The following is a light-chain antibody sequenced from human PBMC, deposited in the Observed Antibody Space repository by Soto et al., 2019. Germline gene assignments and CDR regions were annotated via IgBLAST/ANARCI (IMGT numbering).Light chain of an antibody. CDR3: SSYTSITTGV. CDR1: SSDVGGYDY. Sequence: QSVLTQPASVSGSPGQSITISCTGTSSDVGGYDYVSWYQQHPGQAPKLMIYDVSDRPSGVSDRFSGSKSGNTASLTISGLQAGDEADYYCSSYTSITTGVFGGGTKLTVL. CDR2: DVS. V-gene: IGLV2-14*03. J-gene: IGLJ2*01.